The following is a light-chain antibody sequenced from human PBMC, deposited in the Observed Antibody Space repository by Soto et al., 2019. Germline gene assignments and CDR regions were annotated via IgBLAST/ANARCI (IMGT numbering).Light chain of an antibody. CDR2: GAS. V-gene: IGKV3-15*01. CDR1: QSLRSN. J-gene: IGKJ1*01. Sequence: EIVMTQSPATLSVSPGERATLSCRASQSLRSNLAWYQQKPGQAPRLLIYGASTRATGVPARFSGSGSGTEFTLTISSLQSEDFAVYYCQQYNNWWTFGQGTKVEI. CDR3: QQYNNWWT.